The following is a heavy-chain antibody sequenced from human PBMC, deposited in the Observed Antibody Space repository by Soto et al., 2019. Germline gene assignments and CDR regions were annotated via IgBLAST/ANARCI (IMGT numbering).Heavy chain of an antibody. J-gene: IGHJ3*02. D-gene: IGHD4-17*01. CDR3: AKNYGDYPGAFDI. V-gene: IGHV3-23*01. CDR2: ISGSGGST. Sequence: EVQLLESGGGLVQPGGSLRLSCAASGFTFSSYAMSWVRQAPGKGLEWVSAISGSGGSTYYADSVTGRFTISRDNSKNTLYLQMSSLRAEDTVVYYGAKNYGDYPGAFDIWGQGTMVTVSS. CDR1: GFTFSSYA.